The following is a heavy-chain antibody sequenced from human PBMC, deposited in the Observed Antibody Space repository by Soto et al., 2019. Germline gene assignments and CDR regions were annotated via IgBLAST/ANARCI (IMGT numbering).Heavy chain of an antibody. V-gene: IGHV6-1*01. CDR2: TYYRSKWYN. CDR1: GDSVSSNGDA. Sequence: QVQLQQSGPGLVKPSQTLSLTCAISGDSVSSNGDAWNWIRQSPSRGLEWLGRTYYRSKWYNDYAVSVKSRITINPDTSKNQFSLQLNSVTPEDTAVYYCARDQGLYGDYRGNWFDPWGQGTLVTVSS. CDR3: ARDQGLYGDYRGNWFDP. J-gene: IGHJ5*02. D-gene: IGHD4-17*01.